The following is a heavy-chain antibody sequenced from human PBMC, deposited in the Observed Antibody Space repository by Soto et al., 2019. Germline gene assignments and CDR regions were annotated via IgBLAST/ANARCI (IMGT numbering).Heavy chain of an antibody. CDR2: ISGRSTRT. Sequence: PGGSLRLSCAASGFTFSTYAMSWVRQAPGKGLEWVSTISGRSTRTYYSDSVKGRFTVSRDNSKNALYLQLSSLRAEDTALYYCAKDRGQHAVAGTSDFDYWGQGTLVTVSS. V-gene: IGHV3-23*01. CDR3: AKDRGQHAVAGTSDFDY. CDR1: GFTFSTYA. J-gene: IGHJ4*02. D-gene: IGHD6-19*01.